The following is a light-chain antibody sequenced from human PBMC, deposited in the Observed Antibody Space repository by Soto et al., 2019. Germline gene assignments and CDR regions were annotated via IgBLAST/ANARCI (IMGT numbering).Light chain of an antibody. J-gene: IGKJ1*01. CDR2: GAS. CDR1: QSVSSSY. V-gene: IGKV3-20*01. CDR3: KQYDKWPRT. Sequence: EIVLTQSPGTLSLSPGERATLSCRASQSVSSSYLAWYQQKPGQAPRLLIYGASNRATGIPDRFSGRGSGTDFILTISRLEPEDFAVYYCKQYDKWPRTFGQGTKVDIK.